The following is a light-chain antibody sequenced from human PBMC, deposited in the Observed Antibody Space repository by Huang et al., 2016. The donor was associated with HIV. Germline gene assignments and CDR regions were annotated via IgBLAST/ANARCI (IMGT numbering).Light chain of an antibody. V-gene: IGKV3-15*01. J-gene: IGKJ4*01. Sequence: ILMTQSPATLSVSPGERATLSCRSSQIGGSNLAWYQQKPGQAPRLLISTASTRAAGIPARFSGSWSGTEFALTISSLQSEDFAVYYCQQYNNWPLTFGGGTKVEIK. CDR3: QQYNNWPLT. CDR1: QIGGSN. CDR2: TAS.